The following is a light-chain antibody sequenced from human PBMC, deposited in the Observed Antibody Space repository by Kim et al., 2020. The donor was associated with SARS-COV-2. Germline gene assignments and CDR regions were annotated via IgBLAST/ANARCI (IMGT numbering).Light chain of an antibody. J-gene: IGKJ4*01. CDR2: FAT. Sequence: SVSPGERATLSCRASQSVATNLAWYQAKPGQPPRLLIYFATTRATGVPARFSGSGSGTDFTLTISSLQSDDVAIYYCQQFNRWPTFGGGTKVDIK. CDR3: QQFNRWPT. CDR1: QSVATN. V-gene: IGKV3-15*01.